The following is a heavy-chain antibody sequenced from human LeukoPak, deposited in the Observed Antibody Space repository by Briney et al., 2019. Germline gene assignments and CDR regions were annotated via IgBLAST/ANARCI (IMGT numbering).Heavy chain of an antibody. Sequence: PGGSLRLSCAASGFTFSSYSMNWVRQAPGKGLEGVSSISSSSSYIYYADSVKGRFTISRDNAKNSLYLQMNSLRAEDTAVYYCARASDGYYFNWGQGTLVTVFS. D-gene: IGHD3-22*01. V-gene: IGHV3-21*01. CDR1: GFTFSSYS. CDR3: ARASDGYYFN. J-gene: IGHJ4*02. CDR2: ISSSSSYI.